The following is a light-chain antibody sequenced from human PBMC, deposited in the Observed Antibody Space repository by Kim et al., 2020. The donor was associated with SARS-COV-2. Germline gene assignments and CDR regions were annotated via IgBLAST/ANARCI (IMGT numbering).Light chain of an antibody. J-gene: IGKJ2*01. V-gene: IGKV1-17*03. CDR2: AAS. CDR3: LQYNIYPYT. CDR1: QGIAKS. Sequence: DIQMTQSPSAMSASVGDRVTITCRASQGIAKSLAWFQQKPGQVPKRLIYAASSLQSGVPARFSGGGSGTDFTLTISSLQPEDFATYYCLQYNIYPYTFGQGTKLEIK.